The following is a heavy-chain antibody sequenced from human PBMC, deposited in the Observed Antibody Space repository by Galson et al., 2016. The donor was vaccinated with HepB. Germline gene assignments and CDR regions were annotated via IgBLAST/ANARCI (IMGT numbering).Heavy chain of an antibody. D-gene: IGHD3-22*01. CDR3: ARDQWYFYDSSAQVGVDY. Sequence: SVKVSCKASGYTFTTFGVSWVRQAPGQGLEWMGWVSGHNGNINYAQKFRGRVSMTTDTSTSTAYMELRSLRSDDTAVYYCARDQWYFYDSSAQVGVDYWGQGTLVTVSS. V-gene: IGHV1-18*01. CDR1: GYTFTTFG. CDR2: VSGHNGNI. J-gene: IGHJ4*02.